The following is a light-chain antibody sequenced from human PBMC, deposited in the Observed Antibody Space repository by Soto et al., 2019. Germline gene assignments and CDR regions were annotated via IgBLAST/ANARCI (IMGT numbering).Light chain of an antibody. CDR3: SSYTDGTTPVV. V-gene: IGLV2-14*01. CDR2: DVS. Sequence: QSALTQPASVSGSPGQSITFSCIGTSSDIGAYNYVSWYQQHPGKAPKLIIYDVSDRPSGVSNRFSGSKSGNTASLTISGLQAEDEADYYCSSYTDGTTPVVFGGGTKLTVL. CDR1: SSDIGAYNY. J-gene: IGLJ3*02.